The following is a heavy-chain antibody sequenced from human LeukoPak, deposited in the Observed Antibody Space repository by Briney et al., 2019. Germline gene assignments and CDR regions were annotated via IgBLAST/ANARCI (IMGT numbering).Heavy chain of an antibody. D-gene: IGHD3-16*01. CDR2: IKQDGSEK. J-gene: IGHJ4*02. CDR1: GLTFSNYW. CDR3: ARDGFGTGSN. V-gene: IGHV3-7*03. Sequence: GGSLRLSCAASGLTFSNYWMDWVRQAPGKGLEWVANIKQDGSEKNYVDSVKGRFIISRDNAKNSLYLQMNTLKADDTAVYYCARDGFGTGSNWGQGTLVTVSS.